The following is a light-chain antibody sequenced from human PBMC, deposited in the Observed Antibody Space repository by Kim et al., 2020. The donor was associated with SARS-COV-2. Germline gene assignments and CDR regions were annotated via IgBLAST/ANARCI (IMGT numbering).Light chain of an antibody. Sequence: EIVLTQSPATLSLSPGERATLSCRASQSVSAYLAWYQQKSGQPPRLLIHDELNRATGIPARFSGRVSETDFTLTIDGLEPEDAAVYYCQQRSSWPLTFGGGTKVDIK. V-gene: IGKV3-11*01. J-gene: IGKJ4*01. CDR2: DEL. CDR3: QQRSSWPLT. CDR1: QSVSAY.